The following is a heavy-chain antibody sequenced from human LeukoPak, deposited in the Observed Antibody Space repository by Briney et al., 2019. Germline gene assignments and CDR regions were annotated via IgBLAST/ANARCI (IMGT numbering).Heavy chain of an antibody. CDR2: INPSGGST. CDR3: ARAKVVAGHFDY. CDR1: GGTFSSYA. V-gene: IGHV1-46*01. D-gene: IGHD6-19*01. Sequence: ASVKVSCKASGGTFSSYAISWVRQAPGQGLEWMGIINPSGGSTNYAQKFQGRVTMTRDTSTSKVYMELSSLKSEDTAVYYCARAKVVAGHFDYWGQGTLVTVSS. J-gene: IGHJ4*02.